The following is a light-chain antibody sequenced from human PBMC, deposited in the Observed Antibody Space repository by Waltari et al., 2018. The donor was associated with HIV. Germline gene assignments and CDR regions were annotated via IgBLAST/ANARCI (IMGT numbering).Light chain of an antibody. Sequence: SSELTQDPAESVALGQTVSITCPGDSLKNYYANWYHQTPGQAPVLVIYAKINRPSGIPDRFSGSGSGNTASLTITGAQAEDEGDYYCHSRDSSGNHLFGGGTKVTVL. V-gene: IGLV3-19*01. CDR2: AKI. CDR3: HSRDSSGNHL. J-gene: IGLJ2*01. CDR1: SLKNYY.